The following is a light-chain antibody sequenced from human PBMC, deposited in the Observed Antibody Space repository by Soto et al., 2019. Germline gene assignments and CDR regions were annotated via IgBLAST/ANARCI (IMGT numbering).Light chain of an antibody. J-gene: IGKJ3*01. CDR1: QSVGNN. CDR2: GAS. Sequence: EIVMTQSPATLSVSPGERATLSCRASQSVGNNLAWYQQRPGQAPRLLIHGASTRASGVPARFSGSGSGPDFTLIISSLPSEDFAVYYCQPYTDSPITFGPGTKVDLK. V-gene: IGKV3-15*01. CDR3: QPYTDSPIT.